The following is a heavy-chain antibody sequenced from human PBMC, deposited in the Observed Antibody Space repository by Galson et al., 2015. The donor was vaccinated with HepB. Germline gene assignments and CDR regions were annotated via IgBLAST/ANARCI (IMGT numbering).Heavy chain of an antibody. CDR3: ARDRGYEITKNYYYGMDV. Sequence: SLRLSCAASGFTFSSYGMPWVRQAPGKGLEWVAVIWYDGSNTYYADSVKGRFTISSDNSKNTLYLQMNSLRAEDTAVYYCARDRGYEITKNYYYGMDVWGQGTTVTVSS. J-gene: IGHJ6*02. D-gene: IGHD5-12*01. V-gene: IGHV3-33*01. CDR1: GFTFSSYG. CDR2: IWYDGSNT.